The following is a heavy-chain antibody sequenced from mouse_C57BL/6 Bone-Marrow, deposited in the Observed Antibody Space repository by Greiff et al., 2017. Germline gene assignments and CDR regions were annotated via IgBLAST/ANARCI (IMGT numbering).Heavy chain of an antibody. CDR3: ARQEKLHYDPSYWYFDV. CDR1: DSEVFPIAY. Sequence: QVQLQQSGSELRSPGSSVKLSCKDFDSEVFPIAYMSWVRQKPGHGFEWIGGILPSIGRTIYGEKFEDKATLDADTLSNTAYLELNSLTSEDSAIYYCARQEKLHYDPSYWYFDVWGTGTTVTVSS. CDR2: ILPSIGRT. D-gene: IGHD2-4*01. V-gene: IGHV15-2*01. J-gene: IGHJ1*03.